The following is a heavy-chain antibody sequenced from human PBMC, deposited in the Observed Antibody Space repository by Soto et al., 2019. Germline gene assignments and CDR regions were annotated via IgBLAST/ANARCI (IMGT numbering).Heavy chain of an antibody. CDR2: IYSGGST. Sequence: SLRLSCAASGFTVSKNYMSWVRQAPGKGLEWVSVIYSGGSTYYADSVKGRFTISRDNSKNTLYLQMNSLRAEDTAVYYCARPRTITGTSDYWGQGTLVTVSS. D-gene: IGHD1-20*01. V-gene: IGHV3-66*04. J-gene: IGHJ4*02. CDR1: GFTVSKNY. CDR3: ARPRTITGTSDY.